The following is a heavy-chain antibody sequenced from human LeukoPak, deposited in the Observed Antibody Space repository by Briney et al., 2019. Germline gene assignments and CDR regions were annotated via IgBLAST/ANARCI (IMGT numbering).Heavy chain of an antibody. CDR3: ARAGPRIIMVPDV. D-gene: IGHD3-10*01. V-gene: IGHV4-59*01. Sequence: SETLSLTCTVSGGSISSYYWNWIRQPPGKGLEWIGYIYYSGSTNYNPSLKSRITMSVDTSKNQFSLKLSSVTAADTAVYYCARAGPRIIMVPDVWGQGTTVTVSS. CDR1: GGSISSYY. CDR2: IYYSGST. J-gene: IGHJ6*02.